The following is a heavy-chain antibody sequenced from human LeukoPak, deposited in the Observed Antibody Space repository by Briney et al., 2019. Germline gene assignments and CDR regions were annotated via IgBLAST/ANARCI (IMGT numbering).Heavy chain of an antibody. CDR1: GFTFSSYA. CDR3: ARPGCGGNCYYRMDV. J-gene: IGHJ6*03. Sequence: GGSLRLSCTASGFTFSSYAMTWVRQAPGKGLEWISAVSYGITRTFYADSVKGRFTISRDNSRNTLFLQMNSLRADDTAVYYCARPGCGGNCYYRMDVWGKGTTVTVSS. D-gene: IGHD2-21*01. V-gene: IGHV3-23*01. CDR2: VSYGITRT.